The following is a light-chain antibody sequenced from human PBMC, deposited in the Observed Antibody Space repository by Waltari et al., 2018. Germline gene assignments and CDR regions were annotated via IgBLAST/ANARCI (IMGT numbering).Light chain of an antibody. Sequence: DNGVTNAPPPLLVTPGDTPTISFSPSQSPLHSNGYNYLEWYVQRPGQSPQLLIYLGPTRAPGVPDRFSGSGSGTDFTLKISRVEAEDVGVYYCMQALQTWAFGQGTKVEIK. CDR2: LGP. CDR1: QSPLHSNGYNY. CDR3: MQALQTWA. J-gene: IGKJ1*01. V-gene: IGKV2-28*01.